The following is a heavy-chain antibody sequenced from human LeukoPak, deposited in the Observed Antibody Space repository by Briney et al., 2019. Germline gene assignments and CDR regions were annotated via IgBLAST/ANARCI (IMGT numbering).Heavy chain of an antibody. J-gene: IGHJ4*02. CDR1: GFTFSNYS. D-gene: IGHD3-22*01. V-gene: IGHV3-21*01. CDR3: AREVRDSSGYYYNYYFDY. CDR2: ISSSTSYK. Sequence: GGSLRLSCAAFGFTFSNYSMNWVRQAPGKGLEWVSSISSSTSYKYYADSVKGRFTISRDNAKNSLYLQMNSLRAEDTAVYYCAREVRDSSGYYYNYYFDYWGQGTLVTVSS.